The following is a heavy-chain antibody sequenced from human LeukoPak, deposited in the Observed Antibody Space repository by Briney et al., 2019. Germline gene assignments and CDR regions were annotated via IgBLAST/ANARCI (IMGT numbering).Heavy chain of an antibody. J-gene: IGHJ6*02. CDR2: IYDSGTN. Sequence: PSETLSLTCTVSGGSIRSYYWNWIRQPPGKGLEWIGYIYDSGTNNYNPSLKSRVAMSVDSSKNQFSLKLTSVTAADTAVYYCARSVVVTATLRYHYGMDVWGQGTTVTVSS. V-gene: IGHV4-59*01. D-gene: IGHD2-21*02. CDR3: ARSVVVTATLRYHYGMDV. CDR1: GGSIRSYY.